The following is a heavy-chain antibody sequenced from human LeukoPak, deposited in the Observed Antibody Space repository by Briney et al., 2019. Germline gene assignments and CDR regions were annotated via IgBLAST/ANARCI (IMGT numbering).Heavy chain of an antibody. Sequence: GASVKVSCKASGYTFTSYGISWVRQAPGQGLEWMGWISAYNGNTNYAQKLQGRVTMTTDTSTSTAYMELSSLRSEDTAVYYCARSHRIQLWPHLGWFDPWGQGTLVTVSS. CDR3: ARSHRIQLWPHLGWFDP. J-gene: IGHJ5*02. CDR2: ISAYNGNT. CDR1: GYTFTSYG. V-gene: IGHV1-18*01. D-gene: IGHD5-18*01.